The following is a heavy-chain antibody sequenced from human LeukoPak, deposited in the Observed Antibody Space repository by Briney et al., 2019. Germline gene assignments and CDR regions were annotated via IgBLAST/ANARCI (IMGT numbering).Heavy chain of an antibody. D-gene: IGHD7-27*01. V-gene: IGHV3-20*04. CDR3: ARVWAWGSGNYFDN. CDR2: IRGDAGST. Sequence: GGSLRLSCAASGFTFDAFGMTWVRQAPGKGLEWVSAIRGDAGSTGYADSVKGRFTISRDNAKNSLYLQMDSLRVEDTALYYCARVWAWGSGNYFDNWGQGTLVTVSS. CDR1: GFTFDAFG. J-gene: IGHJ4*02.